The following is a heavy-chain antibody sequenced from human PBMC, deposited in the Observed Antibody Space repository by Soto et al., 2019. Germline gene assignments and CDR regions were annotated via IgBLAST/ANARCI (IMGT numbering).Heavy chain of an antibody. J-gene: IGHJ4*02. CDR1: GFTFSSYA. CDR3: ARDLFNSVAVAGHFDY. V-gene: IGHV3-30-3*01. Sequence: PGGSLRLSCAASGFTFSSYAMHWVRQAPGKGLEWVAVISYDGSNKYYADSVKGRFTISRDNSKNTLYLQMNSLRAEDTAVYYCARDLFNSVAVAGHFDYWGQGTLVTVSS. D-gene: IGHD6-19*01. CDR2: ISYDGSNK.